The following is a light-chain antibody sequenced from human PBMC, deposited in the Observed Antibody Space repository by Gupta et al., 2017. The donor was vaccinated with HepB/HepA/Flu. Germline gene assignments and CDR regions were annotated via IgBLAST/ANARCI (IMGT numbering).Light chain of an antibody. CDR3: QQYDNLPTIT. J-gene: IGKJ5*01. V-gene: IGKV1-33*01. CDR1: QDISSY. Sequence: DTQMTQSPFSLSASVGDRVTITCQASQDISSYLNWYQQKPGKAPKLLIYDASNLETGVPSRFSGSGSGTDFTFTIRSLQPEDIATYYCQQYDNLPTITFGQGTRLEIK. CDR2: DAS.